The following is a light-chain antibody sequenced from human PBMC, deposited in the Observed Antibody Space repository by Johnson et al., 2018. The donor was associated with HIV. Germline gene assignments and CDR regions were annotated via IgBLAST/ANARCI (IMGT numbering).Light chain of an antibody. CDR2: DNN. CDR1: SSNIGNNY. Sequence: QSVLTQPPSVSAAPGQKVTISCSGSSSNIGNNYVSWYQQLPGTAPKLLIYDNNKRPSGIPDRFSGSKSGTSATRGITGLQTGDEADHYCGTWARSLSAGMVFGTGTKVTVL. V-gene: IGLV1-51*01. J-gene: IGLJ1*01. CDR3: GTWARSLSAGMV.